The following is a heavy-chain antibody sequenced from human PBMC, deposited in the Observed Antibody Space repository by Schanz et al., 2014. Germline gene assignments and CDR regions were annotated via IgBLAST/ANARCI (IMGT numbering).Heavy chain of an antibody. J-gene: IGHJ4*02. CDR3: ASPSGYSDYGTYFDF. CDR1: GFIFSNYG. Sequence: VQLLDSGGGLVQPGGSLRLSCAASGFIFSNYGMHWVRQAPGKGLEWVAVIWSDGSGKYYADSVEGRFTISRDNSRNTLYLQMNSLRTEDTAVYYCASPSGYSDYGTYFDFWGQGTLVTVSS. CDR2: IWSDGSGK. D-gene: IGHD5-12*01. V-gene: IGHV3-33*01.